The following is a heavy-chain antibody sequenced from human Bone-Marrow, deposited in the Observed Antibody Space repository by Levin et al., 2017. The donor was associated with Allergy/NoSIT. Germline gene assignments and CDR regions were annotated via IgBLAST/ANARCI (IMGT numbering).Heavy chain of an antibody. Sequence: GASVKVSCKASGYTFTGYYMHWVRQAPGQGLEWMGRINPNSGGTNYAQKFQGRVTMTRDTSISTAYMELSRLRSDDTAVYYCARDSNIVVVVAATDAFDIWGQGTMVTVSS. V-gene: IGHV1-2*06. CDR3: ARDSNIVVVVAATDAFDI. J-gene: IGHJ3*02. CDR2: INPNSGGT. CDR1: GYTFTGYY. D-gene: IGHD2-15*01.